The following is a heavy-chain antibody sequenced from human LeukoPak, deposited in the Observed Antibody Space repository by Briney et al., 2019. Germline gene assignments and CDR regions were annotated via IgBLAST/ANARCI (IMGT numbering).Heavy chain of an antibody. CDR2: ISGSGGST. CDR1: GFTFSSYA. V-gene: IGHV3-23*01. J-gene: IGHJ4*02. D-gene: IGHD3-10*01. CDR3: AKDTGLGALLWFGELWD. Sequence: GGSLRLSCAASGFTFSSYAMSWVRQAPGKGLEWVSAISGSGGSTYYADSVKGRFTISRDNSKNTLFLQMNSLRAEDTAVYYCAKDTGLGALLWFGELWDWGQGTLVTVSS.